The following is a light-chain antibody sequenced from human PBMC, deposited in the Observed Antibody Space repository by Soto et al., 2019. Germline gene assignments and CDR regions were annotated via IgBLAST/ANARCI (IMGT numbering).Light chain of an antibody. CDR2: DVS. CDR3: CSYAGSYKGYV. V-gene: IGLV2-11*01. J-gene: IGLJ1*01. Sequence: QSALTQPRSVSGSPGQSVTISCTGTSSDVGGYNYVSWYQQHPGKAPKLMIYDVSKRPSGVPDRFSGSKSGNTVSLTISGLQAEDEADYYCCSYAGSYKGYVFGTGTKLTVL. CDR1: SSDVGGYNY.